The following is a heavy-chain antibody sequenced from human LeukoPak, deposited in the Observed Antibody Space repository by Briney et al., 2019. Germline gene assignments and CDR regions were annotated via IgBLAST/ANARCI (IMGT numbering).Heavy chain of an antibody. CDR3: ARAEARHPHMVRGASWFDP. CDR2: IFSSGST. Sequence: SETLSLTCTVSGGSMNNNYWNWIRQPPGKGLEWIGYIFSSGSTIYNPSLKSRVTMSVDTSKNQFSLKLSSVTAADTAVYYCARAEARHPHMVRGASWFDPWGQGTLVTVSS. V-gene: IGHV4-59*12. J-gene: IGHJ5*02. CDR1: GGSMNNNY. D-gene: IGHD3-10*01.